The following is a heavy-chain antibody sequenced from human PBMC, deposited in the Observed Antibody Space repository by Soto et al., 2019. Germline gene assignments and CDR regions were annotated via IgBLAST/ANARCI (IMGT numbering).Heavy chain of an antibody. Sequence: SETLSLTCNVSGASITSHYFAWIRQTPGRRLEWLGFIYLGGSINYNPSFKSRVIISVDTSKNQFAVRLSSVTAADTAVYYCARDQSWHDLVWWFDPWGQGTLVTVSS. CDR3: ARDQSWHDLVWWFDP. J-gene: IGHJ5*02. D-gene: IGHD1-1*01. CDR2: IYLGGSI. CDR1: GASITSHY. V-gene: IGHV4-59*11.